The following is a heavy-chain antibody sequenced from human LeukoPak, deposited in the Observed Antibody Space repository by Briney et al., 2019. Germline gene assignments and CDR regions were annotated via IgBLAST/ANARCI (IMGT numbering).Heavy chain of an antibody. CDR3: AKDEGDGYNFRSYFDY. J-gene: IGHJ4*02. CDR1: GFTFSNAW. Sequence: GGSLRLSCAASGFTFSNAWMNWVRQAPGKGLEWVSAISGSGGSTYYADSVKGRFTISRDNSKNTLYLQMNSLRAEDTAVYYCAKDEGDGYNFRSYFDYWGQGTLVTDSS. D-gene: IGHD5-24*01. CDR2: ISGSGGST. V-gene: IGHV3-23*01.